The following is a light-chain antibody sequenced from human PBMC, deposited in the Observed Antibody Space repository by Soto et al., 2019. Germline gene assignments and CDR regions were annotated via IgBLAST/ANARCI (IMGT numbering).Light chain of an antibody. CDR2: EVS. CDR3: SSYTSGSTPYV. Sequence: QSVLTQPASVSGSPGQSITISCTGTSSDVGTYNFVSWYQQHPGKVPKLMIYEVSNRPSGVSNRFSGSKSGNTASLTISGLQAEDEADYYCSSYTSGSTPYVFGTGTKVTVL. V-gene: IGLV2-14*01. CDR1: SSDVGTYNF. J-gene: IGLJ1*01.